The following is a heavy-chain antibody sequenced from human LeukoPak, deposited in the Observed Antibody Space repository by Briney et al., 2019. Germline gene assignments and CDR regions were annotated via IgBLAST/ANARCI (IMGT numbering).Heavy chain of an antibody. V-gene: IGHV4-59*12. CDR1: GGSISSYY. CDR2: VYYSGST. J-gene: IGHJ4*02. D-gene: IGHD5-18*01. Sequence: SETLSLTCTVSGGSISSYYWSWIRQPPGKGLEWIGYVYYSGSTTYNPSLKSRVTISVDTSKNQFSLKLSSVTAADTAVYYCARGGSLDTAKGPPVFDYWGQGTLVTVSS. CDR3: ARGGSLDTAKGPPVFDY.